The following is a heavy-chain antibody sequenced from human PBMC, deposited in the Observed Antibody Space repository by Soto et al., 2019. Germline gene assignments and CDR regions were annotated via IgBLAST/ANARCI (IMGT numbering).Heavy chain of an antibody. CDR1: GGSISSGGYY. J-gene: IGHJ6*02. CDR2: IYYSGST. Sequence: QVQLQESGPGLVKPSQTLSLTCTVSGGSISSGGYYWSWIRQHPGKGLEWIGYIYYSGSTYYNQSLMSRVTISVDTSKHQFSLKLSSVTAADTAVYYCARDKRLTTHSYSCGMDVWGQGTTVTVSS. CDR3: ARDKRLTTHSYSCGMDV. D-gene: IGHD4-4*01. V-gene: IGHV4-31*03.